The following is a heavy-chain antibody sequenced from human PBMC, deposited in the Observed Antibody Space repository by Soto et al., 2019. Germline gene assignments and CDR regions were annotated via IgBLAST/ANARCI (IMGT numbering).Heavy chain of an antibody. Sequence: QVQLVQSGAEVKKPGASVKVSCKSSGYPFTHYGITWIRQAPGQGLEWMGWISPFNGNTNYGQTLQGRVTLTTDTATSXVYMELRSLRSDDTAVYYCARDQSFDRSYYYGIDFWGQGTTVTVSS. CDR3: ARDQSFDRSYYYGIDF. V-gene: IGHV1-18*01. CDR1: GYPFTHYG. J-gene: IGHJ6*02. D-gene: IGHD3-22*01. CDR2: ISPFNGNT.